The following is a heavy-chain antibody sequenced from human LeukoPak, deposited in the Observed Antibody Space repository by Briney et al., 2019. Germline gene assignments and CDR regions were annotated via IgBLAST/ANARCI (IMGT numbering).Heavy chain of an antibody. Sequence: SETLSLTCAVYGGSFSGYYWSWIRQPPGKGLEWIGEINHSGSTNYNPSLESRVTISVDTSKNQFSLKLSSVTAADTAVYYCAREDEGVVVAALDAFDIWGQGTMVTVSS. CDR3: AREDEGVVVAALDAFDI. CDR2: INHSGST. J-gene: IGHJ3*02. CDR1: GGSFSGYY. V-gene: IGHV4-34*01. D-gene: IGHD2-15*01.